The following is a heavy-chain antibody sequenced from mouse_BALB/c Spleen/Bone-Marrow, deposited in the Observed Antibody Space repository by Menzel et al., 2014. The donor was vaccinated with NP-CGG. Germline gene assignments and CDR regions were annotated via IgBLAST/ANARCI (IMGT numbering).Heavy chain of an antibody. CDR2: INPYNDDT. CDR1: GYTFTSCV. Sequence: VQLQQSGPELVKPGASVKMSCKASGYTFTSCVMHWVKQKPGLGLEWIGYINPYNDDTEYNEKFKGKATLTSDKSSGTAYMELSSLTSEDSAVFYCARSLYGYDWYFDVWGAGTTVTVSS. V-gene: IGHV1-14*01. D-gene: IGHD2-2*01. CDR3: ARSLYGYDWYFDV. J-gene: IGHJ1*01.